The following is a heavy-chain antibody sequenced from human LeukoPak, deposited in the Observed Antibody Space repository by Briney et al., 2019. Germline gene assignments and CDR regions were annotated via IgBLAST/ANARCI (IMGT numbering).Heavy chain of an antibody. V-gene: IGHV4-4*07. J-gene: IGHJ3*02. CDR2: IYTSGST. CDR3: AAGPTNSGYFGTAFDI. Sequence: PSETLSLTCTVSGGSISSYCWSWIRQPAGKGLEWIGRIYTSGSTNYNPSPKSRVTMSVDTSKNQFSLKLRSVTAADTAVYDCAAGPTNSGYFGTAFDIWGQGTMVTVSS. CDR1: GGSISSYC. D-gene: IGHD5-12*01.